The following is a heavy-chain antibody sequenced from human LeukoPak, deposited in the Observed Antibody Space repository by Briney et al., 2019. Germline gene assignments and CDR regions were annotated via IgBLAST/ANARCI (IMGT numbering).Heavy chain of an antibody. CDR1: GYCFTSFW. J-gene: IGHJ4*02. V-gene: IGHV5-10-1*01. Sequence: GESLKISCKGPGYCFTSFWISWVRQLPGKGLEWLGRIDPSDSYTNYSPSFQGHVTISADDIDSTAYLQWNRKKTDSNAMCYCARHTSPSIAAGDYWGQGTLVTVSS. CDR2: IDPSDSYT. CDR3: ARHTSPSIAAGDY. D-gene: IGHD6-13*01.